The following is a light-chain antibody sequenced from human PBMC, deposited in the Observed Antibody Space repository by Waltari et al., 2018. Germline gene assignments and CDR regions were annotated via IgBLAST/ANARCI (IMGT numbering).Light chain of an antibody. V-gene: IGLV2-11*01. CDR3: CSYAGSYTVV. J-gene: IGLJ2*01. Sequence: QSALTQPRSVSGSPGQSVTISCTGTSSDVGGYNYVSWYQQHPGKAPKPRIYEVSKRPPGVPDRFAGSKSGNTASLTISGLQAEDEADYYCCSYAGSYTVVFGGGTKLTVL. CDR1: SSDVGGYNY. CDR2: EVS.